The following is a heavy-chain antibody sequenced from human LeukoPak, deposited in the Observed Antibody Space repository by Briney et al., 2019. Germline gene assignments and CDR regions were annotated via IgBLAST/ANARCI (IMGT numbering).Heavy chain of an antibody. D-gene: IGHD2-8*01. J-gene: IGHJ4*02. Sequence: AGGSLRLSCAASGFTFSSYAMSWVRQAPGKGLERVSAISGSGGSTYYADSVKGRFTISRDNSKNTLYLQMNSLRAEDTAVHYCAKYGVDSSPILDYWDQGTLVTVSS. CDR3: AKYGVDSSPILDY. CDR1: GFTFSSYA. V-gene: IGHV3-23*01. CDR2: ISGSGGST.